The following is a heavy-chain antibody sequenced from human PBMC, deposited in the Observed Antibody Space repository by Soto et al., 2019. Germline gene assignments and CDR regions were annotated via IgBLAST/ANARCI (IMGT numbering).Heavy chain of an antibody. V-gene: IGHV3-74*01. CDR1: GFTFSSYW. CDR3: ARNWYFEL. J-gene: IGHJ2*01. CDR2: ISSDGTST. Sequence: EVQLVESGGGLVQPGGSLRLSCAASGFTFSSYWMHWVRQAPGKGLVWVSRISSDGTSTNNADSVKGRYTISRDNAKNTPYLQMSSLRAEDTAVYYCARNWYFELWGRGTLVTVFS.